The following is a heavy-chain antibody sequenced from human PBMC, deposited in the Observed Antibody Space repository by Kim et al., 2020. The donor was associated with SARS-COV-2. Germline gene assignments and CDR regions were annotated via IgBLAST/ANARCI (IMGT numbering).Heavy chain of an antibody. J-gene: IGHJ5*02. D-gene: IGHD3-10*01. V-gene: IGHV1-69*01. Sequence: AEKFQDRPTITADESPSTTYMELSSLTSEDTAVYYCARSSARASYNWFDPWGQGTLVTVSS. CDR3: ARSSARASYNWFDP.